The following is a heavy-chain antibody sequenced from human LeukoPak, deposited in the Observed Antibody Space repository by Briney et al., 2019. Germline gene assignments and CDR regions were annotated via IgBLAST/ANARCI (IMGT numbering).Heavy chain of an antibody. Sequence: GGSLRLSCAASGFTFSSYEMNWVRQAPGKGLEWVSYISSSGSTIYYADSVKGRFTISRDNAKNSLYLQMNSPRAEDTAVYYCATKRGEPIVVFRARYWYFDLWGRGTLVTVSS. J-gene: IGHJ2*01. CDR1: GFTFSSYE. V-gene: IGHV3-48*03. CDR2: ISSSGSTI. CDR3: ATKRGEPIVVFRARYWYFDL. D-gene: IGHD2-21*01.